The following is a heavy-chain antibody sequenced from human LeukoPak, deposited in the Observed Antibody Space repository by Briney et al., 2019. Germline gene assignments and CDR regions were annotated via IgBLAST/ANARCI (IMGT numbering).Heavy chain of an antibody. Sequence: GGSLRLSCAASGFTFRSYWMSWVRQAPGKGLEWVANIKQDGSEEHYADSVKGRFTISRDNAKNSLYLQMNSLRVEDTAVYYCARGTSPFLTDFGYWGQGNLVTVSS. J-gene: IGHJ4*02. V-gene: IGHV3-7*01. D-gene: IGHD3-9*01. CDR3: ARGTSPFLTDFGY. CDR2: IKQDGSEE. CDR1: GFTFRSYW.